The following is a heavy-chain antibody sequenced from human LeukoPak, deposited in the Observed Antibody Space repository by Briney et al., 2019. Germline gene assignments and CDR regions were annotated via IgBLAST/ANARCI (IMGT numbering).Heavy chain of an antibody. CDR1: GFTFSSYW. D-gene: IGHD6-19*01. CDR3: AGYSRGWYSLFY. J-gene: IGHJ4*02. V-gene: IGHV3-74*01. Sequence: PGGSLRLSCAASGFTFSSYWMHWVRQAPGKGLVWVSRINSEGSSTSYADSVKGRFTISRDNAKNSLYLQMNSLRAEDTAVYYCAGYSRGWYSLFYWGQGTLVTVSS. CDR2: INSEGSST.